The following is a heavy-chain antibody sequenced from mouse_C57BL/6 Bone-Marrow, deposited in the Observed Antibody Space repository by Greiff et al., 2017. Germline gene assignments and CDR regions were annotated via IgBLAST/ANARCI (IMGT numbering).Heavy chain of an antibody. Sequence: VQLQQSGPELVKPGASVKISCKASGYSFTGYYMNWVKQSPEKSLEWIGEINPSTGGTTYNQKFKAKATLTVDKSSSTAYMQLKGLTSEDSAVYYCAILREAYWGQGTLVTVSA. D-gene: IGHD1-1*01. CDR1: GYSFTGYY. CDR2: INPSTGGT. CDR3: AILREAY. J-gene: IGHJ3*01. V-gene: IGHV1-42*01.